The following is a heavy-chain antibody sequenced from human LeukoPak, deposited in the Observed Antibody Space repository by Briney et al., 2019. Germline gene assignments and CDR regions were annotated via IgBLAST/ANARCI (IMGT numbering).Heavy chain of an antibody. D-gene: IGHD1-26*01. Sequence: SVKVSCKASGGTFSSYAISWVRQAPGQGLEWMGRIIPILGIANYAQKFQGRVTITADKSTSTAYMELSSLRSEDTAVYYCASPGGIVAYGGFDYWGQGTLVTVSS. CDR2: IIPILGIA. V-gene: IGHV1-69*04. J-gene: IGHJ4*02. CDR3: ASPGGIVAYGGFDY. CDR1: GGTFSSYA.